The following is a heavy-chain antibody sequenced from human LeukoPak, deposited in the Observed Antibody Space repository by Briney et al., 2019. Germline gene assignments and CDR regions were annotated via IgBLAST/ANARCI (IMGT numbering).Heavy chain of an antibody. Sequence: GGSLRLPCAASGFTFSSYALSWVRQAPGMGLQWVSAISHSGGSTYYADSVKGRFTISRDNSKNTLYLQMNSLRAEDTAVYYCAKAPIYDSTGYYREYDYWGQGTLVTVSS. CDR3: AKAPIYDSTGYYREYDY. CDR1: GFTFSSYA. CDR2: ISHSGGST. V-gene: IGHV3-23*01. D-gene: IGHD3-22*01. J-gene: IGHJ4*02.